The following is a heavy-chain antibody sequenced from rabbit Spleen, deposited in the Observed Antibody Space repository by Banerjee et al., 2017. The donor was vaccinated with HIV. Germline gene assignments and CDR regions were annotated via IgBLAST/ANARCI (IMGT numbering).Heavy chain of an antibody. J-gene: IGHJ4*01. CDR3: AREVPYSNYGGAGLESSL. CDR2: IYGGSSGST. V-gene: IGHV1S45*01. D-gene: IGHD4-2*01. CDR1: GFSFSSSYW. Sequence: QEQLEESGGDLVKPEGSLTLTCTASGFSFSSSYWICWVRQAPGKGLEWIACIYGGSSGSTYYASWAKGRFTISKTSSTTVTLQMTSLTAADTATYFCAREVPYSNYGGAGLESSLWGPGTLVTVS.